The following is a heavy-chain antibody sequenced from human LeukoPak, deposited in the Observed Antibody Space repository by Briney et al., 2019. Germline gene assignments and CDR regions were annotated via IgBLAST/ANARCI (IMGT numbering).Heavy chain of an antibody. CDR2: ISGSGNTM. D-gene: IGHD3-9*01. J-gene: IGHJ4*02. CDR1: GLTFITYD. Sequence: GGSLRLSCAASGLTFITYDLNWVRQAPGKGLEWVSSISGSGNTMYYADSVKGRFTISRDNAKNSVYLQMTSLRAEDTAVYFCARDDLLSGYNFDYWGQGTLVTVSS. CDR3: ARDDLLSGYNFDY. V-gene: IGHV3-48*03.